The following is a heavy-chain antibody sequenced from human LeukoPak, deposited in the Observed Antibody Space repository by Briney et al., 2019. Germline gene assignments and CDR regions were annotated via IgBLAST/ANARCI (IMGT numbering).Heavy chain of an antibody. J-gene: IGHJ4*02. V-gene: IGHV1-2*02. CDR2: INPNSGGT. CDR1: GYTFTGYY. Sequence: ASVKVSCKASGYTFTGYYMHWVRQAPGQGLEWMGWINPNSGGTNYAQKFQGRVTMTRGTSISTAYMELSRLRSDDTAVYYCARETRRIMVRGVPDYWGQGTLVTVSS. CDR3: ARETRRIMVRGVPDY. D-gene: IGHD3-10*01.